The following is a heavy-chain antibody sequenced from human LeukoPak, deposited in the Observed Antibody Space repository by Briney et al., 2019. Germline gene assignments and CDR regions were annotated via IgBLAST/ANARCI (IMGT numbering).Heavy chain of an antibody. V-gene: IGHV1-18*01. D-gene: IGHD6-13*01. Sequence: ASVKVSCKTSGYTFTSYGISWVRQAPGQGLEWMGWISAYNGNTNYAQKLQGRVTMTTDTSTSTAYMELRSLRSDDTAVYYCERGSRIAAAGQHFDYWGQGTLVTVSS. CDR2: ISAYNGNT. CDR1: GYTFTSYG. J-gene: IGHJ4*02. CDR3: ERGSRIAAAGQHFDY.